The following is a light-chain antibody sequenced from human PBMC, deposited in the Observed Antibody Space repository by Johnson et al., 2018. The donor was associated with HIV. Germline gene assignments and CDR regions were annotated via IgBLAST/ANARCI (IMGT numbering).Light chain of an antibody. CDR2: KNN. V-gene: IGLV1-51*02. J-gene: IGLJ1*01. CDR1: SSNIGNNY. Sequence: QSVLTQPPSVSAAPGQKVTISCSGSSSNIGNNYVSWYQQLPGTAPKLLIFKNNERPSGIPDRFSGSKSGKSATLGITGLQTGDEPDYYCGTWDSSLSSVFGSGTEVSV. CDR3: GTWDSSLSSV.